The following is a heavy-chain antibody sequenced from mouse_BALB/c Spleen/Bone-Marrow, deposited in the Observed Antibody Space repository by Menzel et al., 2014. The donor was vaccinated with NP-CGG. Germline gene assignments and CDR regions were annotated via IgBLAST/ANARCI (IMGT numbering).Heavy chain of an antibody. J-gene: IGHJ4*01. CDR3: ARNLLYGNPYYYAMDY. CDR2: IWGGGST. D-gene: IGHD2-1*01. V-gene: IGHV2-6-4*01. Sequence: VQLQQSGPGLVAPSQSLSITCTVSGFSLSRYSVHWVRQPPGKGLEWLGVIWGGGSTDYNSALKSRLSISKDNSKSQVFLEMNSLQTDDTAMYYCARNLLYGNPYYYAMDYWGQGTSVTVSS. CDR1: GFSLSRYS.